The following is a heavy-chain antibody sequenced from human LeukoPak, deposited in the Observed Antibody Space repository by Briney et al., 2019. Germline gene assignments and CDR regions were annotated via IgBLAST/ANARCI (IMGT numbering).Heavy chain of an antibody. Sequence: PGGSLRLSCAASGFTFDDYGLSRDRQAQGKGLEWGSGINWSGGSKGYADSVKGRFTISRDNAKNSLYLQMNSLRAEDTALYYCARGYSYGPDYWGQGTLVTVSS. CDR1: GFTFDDYG. V-gene: IGHV3-20*04. CDR2: INWSGGSK. CDR3: ARGYSYGPDY. J-gene: IGHJ4*02. D-gene: IGHD5-18*01.